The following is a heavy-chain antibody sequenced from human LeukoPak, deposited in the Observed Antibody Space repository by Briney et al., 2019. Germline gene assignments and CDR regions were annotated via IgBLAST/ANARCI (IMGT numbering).Heavy chain of an antibody. D-gene: IGHD3-3*01. V-gene: IGHV3-23*01. J-gene: IGHJ4*02. CDR2: ISGSGGRT. Sequence: SGGSLRLSCAASGFIFSSYAMSWVRQAPGKGLEWVSAISGSGGRTYYAVSVKGRFTISRDNSKNTLYLQMNSLRAEDTAVYFCAKLGDYDFWSGYLLFDYWGQGTLVTVSS. CDR1: GFIFSSYA. CDR3: AKLGDYDFWSGYLLFDY.